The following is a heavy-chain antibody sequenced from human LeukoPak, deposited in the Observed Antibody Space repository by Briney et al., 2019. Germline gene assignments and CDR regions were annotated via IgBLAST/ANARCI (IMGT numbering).Heavy chain of an antibody. J-gene: IGHJ4*02. D-gene: IGHD3-3*01. CDR2: LSGSGGST. Sequence: PGGSLRLSCGASGFTFSSYAMSWVRQAPGKGLEWVSTLSGSGGSTYYADSVKGRFTISRDNSKNTLYLQMNSLRAEDTAVYYCAKDLTIFGVVLIVLEDDYWGQGTLVTVSS. CDR3: AKDLTIFGVVLIVLEDDY. V-gene: IGHV3-23*01. CDR1: GFTFSSYA.